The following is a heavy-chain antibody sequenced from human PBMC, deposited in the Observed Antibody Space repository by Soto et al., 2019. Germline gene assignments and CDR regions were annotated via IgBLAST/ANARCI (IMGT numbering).Heavy chain of an antibody. CDR2: IKEDGSEA. Sequence: LRLSCAASGFVFRVYWMSWVRQAPGKGLEWVANIKEDGSEANYVDSVKGRFAVSRDKDTLYLQLNSLTPEDTAVYYCARSRRQWFGGTLSYHSDFWGHGTLVTVSS. CDR1: GFVFRVYW. V-gene: IGHV3-7*01. CDR3: ARSRRQWFGGTLSYHSDF. J-gene: IGHJ4*01. D-gene: IGHD3-10*01.